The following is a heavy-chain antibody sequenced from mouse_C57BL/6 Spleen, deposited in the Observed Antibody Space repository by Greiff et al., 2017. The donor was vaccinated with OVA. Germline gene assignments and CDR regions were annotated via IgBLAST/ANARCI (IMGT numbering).Heavy chain of an antibody. Sequence: VKLVESGAELARPGASVKMSCKASGYTFTSYTMHWVKQRPGQGLEWIGYINPSSGYTKYNQKFKDKVTLTADKSSSTAYLQLSSLTSEDSAVYYCGVADYAMDYWGQGTSVTVSS. CDR3: GVADYAMDY. V-gene: IGHV1-4*01. CDR2: INPSSGYT. CDR1: GYTFTSYT. D-gene: IGHD1-1*02. J-gene: IGHJ4*01.